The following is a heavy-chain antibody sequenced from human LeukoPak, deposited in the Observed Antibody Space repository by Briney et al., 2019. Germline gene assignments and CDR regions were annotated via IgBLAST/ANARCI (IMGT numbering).Heavy chain of an antibody. D-gene: IGHD2-15*01. CDR3: ARHDLAATLDY. J-gene: IGHJ4*02. CDR2: IYYSGST. CDR1: GYSLTSGFY. V-gene: IGHV4-59*08. Sequence: SETLSLTCTVSGYSLTSGFYWAWIRQPPGKGLEWIGYIYYSGSTNYNPSLKSRVTISVDTSKNQFSLKLSSVTAADTAVYYCARHDLAATLDYWGQGTLVTVSS.